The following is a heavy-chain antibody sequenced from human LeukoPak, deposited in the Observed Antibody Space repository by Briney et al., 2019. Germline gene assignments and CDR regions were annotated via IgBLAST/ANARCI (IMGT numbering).Heavy chain of an antibody. CDR3: ARAGSGYSFDY. J-gene: IGHJ4*02. D-gene: IGHD5-12*01. Sequence: PWETLSLTCTVSGGSIRSYYWSWVRQPPGKGLEWIGYLYYSGSTNYNPSLKSRVTISVDTSTNQFSLKLSSVTAADTAVYYCARAGSGYSFDYWGQGTLVTVSS. CDR1: GGSIRSYY. CDR2: LYYSGST. V-gene: IGHV4-59*01.